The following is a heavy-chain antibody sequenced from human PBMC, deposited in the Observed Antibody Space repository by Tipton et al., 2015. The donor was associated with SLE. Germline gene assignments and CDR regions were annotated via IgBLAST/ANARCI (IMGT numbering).Heavy chain of an antibody. D-gene: IGHD4-11*01. V-gene: IGHV4-59*12. CDR3: ARGRGDYTSFDF. CDR2: IYYSGST. CDR1: GGSISSFF. Sequence: TLSLTCSLSGGSISSFFWSWIRQPPGKGLEWIGYIYYSGSTNYNPSLKSRVTISVDTSKNQFSLKLSSVTAADTAVYYCARGRGDYTSFDFWGQGTMATVSS. J-gene: IGHJ3*01.